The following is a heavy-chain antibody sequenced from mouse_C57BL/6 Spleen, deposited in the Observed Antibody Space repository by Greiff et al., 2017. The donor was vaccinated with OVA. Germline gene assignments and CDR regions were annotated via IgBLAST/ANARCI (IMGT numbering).Heavy chain of an antibody. Sequence: EVQLVESGGGLVKPGGSLKLSCAASGFTFSSYAMSWVRQTPEKRLEWVATISDGGSYTYYPDNVKGRFTISRDNAKNNLYLQMSHLKSEDTAMFYCAITVVAHMDYWGQGTSVTVSS. CDR1: GFTFSSYA. V-gene: IGHV5-4*01. D-gene: IGHD1-1*01. CDR2: ISDGGSYT. J-gene: IGHJ4*01. CDR3: AITVVAHMDY.